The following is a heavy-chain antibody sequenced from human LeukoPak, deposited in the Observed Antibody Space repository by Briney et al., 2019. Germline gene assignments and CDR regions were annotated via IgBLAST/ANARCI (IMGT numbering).Heavy chain of an antibody. J-gene: IGHJ4*02. Sequence: SETLSLTCAVYGGSFSGYYWSWIRQPPGKGLEWIGEINHSGSTNYNPSRKRRVTISVDTSKNQFSLKLSSVTAADTAVYSYARGQLMITFGGVIVRPRYVGFDYWGQGTLVTVSS. CDR1: GGSFSGYY. CDR2: INHSGST. CDR3: ARGQLMITFGGVIVRPRYVGFDY. D-gene: IGHD3-16*02. V-gene: IGHV4-34*01.